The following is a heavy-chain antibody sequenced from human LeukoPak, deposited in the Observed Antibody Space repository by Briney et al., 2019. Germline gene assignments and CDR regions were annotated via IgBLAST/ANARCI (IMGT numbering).Heavy chain of an antibody. CDR1: GYTFTGYY. D-gene: IGHD6-13*01. CDR2: INPNSGGT. Sequence: ASVKVSCKASGYTFTGYYMHWVRQAPGQGLEWMGWINPNSGGTNYAQKFQGRVTMTRDTSISTAYMELSRLRSDDTAVYYCARRMRVASSWPGGPFDYWGQGTLVTVSS. V-gene: IGHV1-2*02. J-gene: IGHJ4*02. CDR3: ARRMRVASSWPGGPFDY.